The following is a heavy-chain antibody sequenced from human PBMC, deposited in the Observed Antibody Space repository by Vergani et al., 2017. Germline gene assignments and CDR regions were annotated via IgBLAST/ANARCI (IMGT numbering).Heavy chain of an antibody. V-gene: IGHV3-9*02. Sequence: EVQLEESGGGLVLPGRYLRLSCVACGFTSAGYAMHWVRQATGKGLEWVSGISWNSNSIGYADSVKGRFTLSRDNAKNSLYLQMNSLRAEDTALYYCAKDLGTSSGGGWFDPWGQGTLVTVSS. J-gene: IGHJ5*02. CDR1: GFTSAGYA. D-gene: IGHD6-6*01. CDR2: ISWNSNSI. CDR3: AKDLGTSSGGGWFDP.